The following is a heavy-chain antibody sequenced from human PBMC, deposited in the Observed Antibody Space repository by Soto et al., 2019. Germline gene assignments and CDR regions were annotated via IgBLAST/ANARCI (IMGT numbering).Heavy chain of an antibody. CDR1: GFTFSSYA. V-gene: IGHV3-23*01. CDR3: AKVPNANYYILTGYYRNPAPYYFDY. D-gene: IGHD3-9*01. J-gene: IGHJ4*02. CDR2: ISGSGGST. Sequence: LSCAASGFTFSSYAMSWVRQAPGKGLEWVSAISGSGGSTYYADSVKGRFTISRDNSKNTLYLQMNSLRAEDTAVYYCAKVPNANYYILTGYYRNPAPYYFDYWGQGTLVTVSS.